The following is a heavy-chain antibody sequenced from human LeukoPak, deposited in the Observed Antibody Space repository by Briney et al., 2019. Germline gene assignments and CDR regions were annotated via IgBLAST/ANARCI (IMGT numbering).Heavy chain of an antibody. J-gene: IGHJ6*02. CDR2: ISGSGGSA. V-gene: IGHV3-23*01. Sequence: GGSLRLSCAASGFTFSSYAMSWVRQAPGKGLEWVSAISGSGGSAYYADSVKGRFTISRDNSKNTLYLQMNSVRSEDTAVYYCAKDLGGYYDSFPYYYYGMDVWGQGTTVTVSS. D-gene: IGHD3-22*01. CDR1: GFTFSSYA. CDR3: AKDLGGYYDSFPYYYYGMDV.